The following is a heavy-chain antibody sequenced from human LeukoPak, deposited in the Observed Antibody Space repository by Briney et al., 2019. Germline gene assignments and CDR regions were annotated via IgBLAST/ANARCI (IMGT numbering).Heavy chain of an antibody. Sequence: GGSLRLSCAASGFRFSIYAMNWVRQAPGKGLEWVSAISGSGSSTYYADSVKGRFTISRDNSKNTLYLQMNSLRAEDTAVYYCAKSFFGSGEAIVVVPAAIGTFDIWGQGTMVTVSS. CDR3: AKSFFGSGEAIVVVPAAIGTFDI. CDR2: ISGSGSST. J-gene: IGHJ3*02. D-gene: IGHD2-2*01. CDR1: GFRFSIYA. V-gene: IGHV3-23*01.